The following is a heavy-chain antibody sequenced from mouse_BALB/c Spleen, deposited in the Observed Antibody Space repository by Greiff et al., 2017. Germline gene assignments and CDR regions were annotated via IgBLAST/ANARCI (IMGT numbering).Heavy chain of an antibody. CDR1: GFTFSSYA. Sequence: EVKVVESGGGLVKPGGSLKLSCAASGFTFSSYAMSWVRQSPEKRLEWVAEISSGGSYTYYPDTVTGRFTISRDNAKNTLYLEMSSLRSEDTAMYYCARDSYGYYGGFAYWGQGTLVTVSA. D-gene: IGHD2-3*01. J-gene: IGHJ3*01. CDR3: ARDSYGYYGGFAY. V-gene: IGHV5-9-4*01. CDR2: ISSGGSYT.